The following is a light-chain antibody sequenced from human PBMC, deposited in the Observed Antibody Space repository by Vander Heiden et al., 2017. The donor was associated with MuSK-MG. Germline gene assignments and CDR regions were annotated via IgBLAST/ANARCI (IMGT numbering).Light chain of an antibody. CDR3: YQYYGTPFT. CDR1: QSVLYSSNNKNH. V-gene: IGKV4-1*01. J-gene: IGKJ4*01. Sequence: EILRTQPPRSLAVSLFERASLTRNSSQSVLYSSNNKNHLAWYQQKPGRTPKLLLYCASTRLSAVLDTFSGRGSARAFSLTIISMQAADVAVSYCYQYYGTPFTFGGGTKVEIK. CDR2: CAS.